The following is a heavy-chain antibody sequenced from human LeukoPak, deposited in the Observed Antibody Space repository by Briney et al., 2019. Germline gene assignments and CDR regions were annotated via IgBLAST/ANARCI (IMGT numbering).Heavy chain of an antibody. Sequence: GGSLRLSCAASGFTFSSYAMSWVRQAPGKGLEWVSTFSGSGGSTHYADSVKGRFTISRDNSKNTLYLQMNSLRAEDTAVYYCASDYDYVWGSYPFLYWGQGTLVTVSS. CDR3: ASDYDYVWGSYPFLY. V-gene: IGHV3-23*01. J-gene: IGHJ4*02. D-gene: IGHD3-16*01. CDR2: FSGSGGST. CDR1: GFTFSSYA.